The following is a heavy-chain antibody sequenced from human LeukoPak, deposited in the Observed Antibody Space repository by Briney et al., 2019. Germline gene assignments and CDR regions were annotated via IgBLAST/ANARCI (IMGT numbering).Heavy chain of an antibody. V-gene: IGHV1-69*05. CDR1: GGTFSSYA. J-gene: IGHJ4*02. CDR3: ARAYRPGYYDSSGYYGY. D-gene: IGHD3-22*01. CDR2: IIPIFGTA. Sequence: GSSVKVSCKASGGTFSSYAISWVRQAPGQGLEWMGRIIPIFGTANYAQKVQGRVTITTDESTSTAYMELSSLRSEDTAVYYCARAYRPGYYDSSGYYGYWGQGTLVTVSS.